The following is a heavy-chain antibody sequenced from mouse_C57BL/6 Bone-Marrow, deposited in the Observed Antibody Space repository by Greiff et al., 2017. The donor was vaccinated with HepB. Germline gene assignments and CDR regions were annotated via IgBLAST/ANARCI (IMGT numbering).Heavy chain of an antibody. V-gene: IGHV14-4*01. CDR2: IDPENGDT. CDR3: TPSDYYGSRWYFDV. J-gene: IGHJ1*03. D-gene: IGHD1-1*01. Sequence: VQLQQSGAELVRPGASVKLSCTASGFNIKDDYMHWVKQRPEQGLEWIGWIDPENGDTEYASKFQGKATITADTSSNTAYLQLSSLTSEDTAVYYCTPSDYYGSRWYFDVWGTGTTVTVSS. CDR1: GFNIKDDY.